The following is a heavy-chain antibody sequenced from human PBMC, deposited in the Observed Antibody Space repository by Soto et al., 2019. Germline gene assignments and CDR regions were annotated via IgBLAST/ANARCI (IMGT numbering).Heavy chain of an antibody. CDR3: ARGLHNLYSYGRRFDY. J-gene: IGHJ4*02. CDR2: ISYDGSNK. Sequence: PGGSQRLSCAASGFTFSSYARHWVRQAPGKGLEWVAVISYDGSNKYYADSVKGRFTISRDNSKNTLYLQMNSLRAEDTAVYYCARGLHNLYSYGRRFDYWGQGTLVTVSS. V-gene: IGHV3-30-3*01. CDR1: GFTFSSYA. D-gene: IGHD5-18*01.